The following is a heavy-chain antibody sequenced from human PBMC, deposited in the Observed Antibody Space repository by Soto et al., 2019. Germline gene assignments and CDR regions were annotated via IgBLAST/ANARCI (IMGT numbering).Heavy chain of an antibody. CDR2: IIPIFGTA. D-gene: IGHD6-6*01. J-gene: IGHJ6*02. CDR3: EREWGSCSSGEGWYYYCGMDV. CDR1: GGTFSSYA. V-gene: IGHV1-69*12. Sequence: QVQLVQSGAEVKKPGSSVKVSCKASGGTFSSYAISWVRQAPGQGLEWMGGIIPIFGTANYAQKFQGRVTITADECNSTADRELSSLGSEETGVYCCEREWGSCSSGEGWYYYCGMDVWGQGTTVTVSS.